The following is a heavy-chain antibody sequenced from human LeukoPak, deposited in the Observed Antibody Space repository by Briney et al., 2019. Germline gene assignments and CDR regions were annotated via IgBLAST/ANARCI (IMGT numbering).Heavy chain of an antibody. J-gene: IGHJ4*02. CDR2: IIPIFGTV. D-gene: IGHD3-22*01. Sequence: SVKVSCKASGGTFSSYAISWVRQAPGQGLEWVGRIIPIFGTVNYAQKFQGRVTITTDESTSTAYMELSSLRSEDTAVYYCARGYYYDSSGYRYWGQGTLVTVSS. V-gene: IGHV1-69*05. CDR1: GGTFSSYA. CDR3: ARGYYYDSSGYRY.